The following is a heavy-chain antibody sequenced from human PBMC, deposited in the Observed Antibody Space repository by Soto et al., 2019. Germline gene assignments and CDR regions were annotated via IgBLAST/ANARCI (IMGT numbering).Heavy chain of an antibody. CDR3: ANPRVVTTRDGVDP. Sequence: EVQLLESGGGLVQPGGSLRLSCAASGFTFSTYAMCWVRQAPGKGLEWVSPISGSGGGTNYADSVKGRFTISRDNSKNSLYLQMNSRRAEDTAVYYCANPRVVTTRDGVDPWGQGTLVTVSS. D-gene: IGHD4-4*01. V-gene: IGHV3-23*01. CDR2: ISGSGGGT. CDR1: GFTFSTYA. J-gene: IGHJ5*02.